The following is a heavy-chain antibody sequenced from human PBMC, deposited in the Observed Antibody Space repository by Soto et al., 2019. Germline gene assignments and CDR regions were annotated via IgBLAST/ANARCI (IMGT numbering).Heavy chain of an antibody. CDR3: AKVAGVGIEARRYFDY. CDR2: ISYDGSNK. J-gene: IGHJ4*02. D-gene: IGHD6-6*01. CDR1: GFTFSSYG. Sequence: PGGSLRLSCAASGFTFSSYGMHWVRQAPGKGLEWVAVISYDGSNKYYADSVKGRFTISRDNSKNTLYLQMNSLRVEDTAVYYCAKVAGVGIEARRYFDYWGQGTLVTV. V-gene: IGHV3-30*18.